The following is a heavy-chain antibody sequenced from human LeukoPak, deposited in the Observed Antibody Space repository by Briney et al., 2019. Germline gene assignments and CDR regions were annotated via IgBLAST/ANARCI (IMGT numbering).Heavy chain of an antibody. CDR2: IIPILGIA. V-gene: IGHV1-69*04. CDR1: GGTFSSYA. J-gene: IGHJ3*02. D-gene: IGHD1-26*01. Sequence: ASVKVSCKASGGTFSSYAISWVRQAPGQGLEWMGRIIPILGIANYAQKFQGRVTITADKSTSTAYMELSSLRSEDTAVYYCASSWAIVGATTGGLDAFDIWGQGTMVTVSS. CDR3: ASSWAIVGATTGGLDAFDI.